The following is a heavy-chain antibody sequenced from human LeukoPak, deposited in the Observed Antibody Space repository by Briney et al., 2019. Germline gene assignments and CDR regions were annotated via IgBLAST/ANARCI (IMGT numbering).Heavy chain of an antibody. V-gene: IGHV4-34*01. CDR2: INHSGST. D-gene: IGHD1-7*01. CDR3: ARGRVRLGNYLFYFDY. J-gene: IGHJ4*02. CDR1: GGSFSGYY. Sequence: SETLSLTCAVYGGSFSGYYWSWIRQPPGKGLEWMGEINHSGSTNYNPSLKSRVTISVDTSKNQFSLKLSSVTAADTAVYYCARGRVRLGNYLFYFDYWGQGTLVTVSS.